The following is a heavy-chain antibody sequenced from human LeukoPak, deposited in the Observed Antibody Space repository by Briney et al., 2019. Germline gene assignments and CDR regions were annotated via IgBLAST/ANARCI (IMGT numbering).Heavy chain of an antibody. CDR3: VSFYETY. V-gene: IGHV3-74*01. CDR1: GNYW. CDR2: INSDGSWT. Sequence: GGSLRLSCAASGNYWMHWVRQAPGKGLVWVSHINSDGSWTSYADSVKGRFTISKDNAKSMVYLQMNSLRAEDTAVYYCVSFYETYWGRGTLVTVSS. J-gene: IGHJ4*02. D-gene: IGHD2/OR15-2a*01.